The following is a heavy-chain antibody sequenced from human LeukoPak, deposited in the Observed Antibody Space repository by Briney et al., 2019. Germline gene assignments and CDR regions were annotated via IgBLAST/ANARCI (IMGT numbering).Heavy chain of an antibody. D-gene: IGHD3-9*01. CDR3: ARDSRLVIGAFDI. J-gene: IGHJ3*02. CDR1: GGTFSSYA. V-gene: IGHV1-69*05. Sequence: SVKVSCKASGGTFSSYAISWVRQAPGQGLEWMGRIIPTFGTANYAQKFQGRVTITTDESTSTAYMELSSLRSEDTAVYYCARDSRLVIGAFDIWGQGTMVTVSS. CDR2: IIPTFGTA.